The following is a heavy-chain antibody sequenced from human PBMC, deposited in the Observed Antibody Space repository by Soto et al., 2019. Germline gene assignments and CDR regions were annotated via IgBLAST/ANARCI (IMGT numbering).Heavy chain of an antibody. CDR2: IYYSGST. Sequence: PSETLSLTCTVSGGSISSGGYYWSWIRQHPGKGLEWIGYIYYSGSTYYNPSLKSRVTISVDTSKNQFSLKLSSVTAADTAVYYCARVPINSSQEGYYFDYWGQGTLVTVSS. CDR3: ARVPINSSQEGYYFDY. V-gene: IGHV4-31*03. J-gene: IGHJ4*02. CDR1: GGSISSGGYY. D-gene: IGHD6-13*01.